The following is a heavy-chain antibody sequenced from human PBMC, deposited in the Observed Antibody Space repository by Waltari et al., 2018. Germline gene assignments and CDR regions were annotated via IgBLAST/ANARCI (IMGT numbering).Heavy chain of an antibody. CDR3: ARDFSEPYSYTNWFDP. CDR1: GGTFSSYA. Sequence: QVQLVQSGAEVKKPGSSVKVSCKASGGTFSSYAISGVRQAPGQGLEWMGGIIPILGIANYAQKFQGRVTITADKSTSTAYMELSSLRSEDTAVYYCARDFSEPYSYTNWFDPWGQGTLVTVSS. V-gene: IGHV1-69*10. D-gene: IGHD5-18*01. CDR2: IIPILGIA. J-gene: IGHJ5*02.